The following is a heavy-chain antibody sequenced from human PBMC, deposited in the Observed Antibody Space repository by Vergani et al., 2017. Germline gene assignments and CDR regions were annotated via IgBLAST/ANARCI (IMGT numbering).Heavy chain of an antibody. D-gene: IGHD2-15*01. CDR2: INHSGST. V-gene: IGHV4-34*01. CDR1: GGSFSGYY. J-gene: IGHJ4*02. CDR3: ARAHCSGGSCYSGALGY. Sequence: QVQLQQWGAGLLKPSETLSLTCAVYGGSFSGYYWSWIRQPPGKGLEWIGEINHSGSTNYNPSLKSRVTISVDTSKNQFSLKLSSVTAADTAVYYCARAHCSGGSCYSGALGYWGQGTLVTVSS.